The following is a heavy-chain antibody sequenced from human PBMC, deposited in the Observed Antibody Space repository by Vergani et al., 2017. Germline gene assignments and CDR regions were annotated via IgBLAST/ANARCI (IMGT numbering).Heavy chain of an antibody. CDR1: GGSISSGDYY. D-gene: IGHD3-22*01. CDR3: ARHGNNDSSGYYYGFDY. CDR2: IYYSGST. Sequence: QVQLQESGPGLVKPSQTLSLTCTVSGGSISSGDYYWSWLRQPPGKGLVWIGYIYYSGSTNYNPSLKSRVTISVDTSQNQFSLKLSSVTAADTAVYYCARHGNNDSSGYYYGFDYWGQGTLVTVSS. V-gene: IGHV4-30-4*01. J-gene: IGHJ4*02.